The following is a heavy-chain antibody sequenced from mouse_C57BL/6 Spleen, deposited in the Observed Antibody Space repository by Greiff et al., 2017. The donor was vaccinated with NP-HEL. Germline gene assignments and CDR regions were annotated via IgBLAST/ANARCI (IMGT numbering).Heavy chain of an antibody. CDR3: ARRGDYDGYYAMDC. D-gene: IGHD2-4*01. CDR2: ISNLAYSI. CDR1: GFTFSDYG. V-gene: IGHV5-15*01. Sequence: EVKLVESGGGLVQPGGSLKLSCAASGFTFSDYGMAWVRQAPRKGPEWVAFISNLAYSIYYADTVTGRFTIARENAKNTLYLEMSSLRSEDTAMYYCARRGDYDGYYAMDCWGQGTSVTVSS. J-gene: IGHJ4*01.